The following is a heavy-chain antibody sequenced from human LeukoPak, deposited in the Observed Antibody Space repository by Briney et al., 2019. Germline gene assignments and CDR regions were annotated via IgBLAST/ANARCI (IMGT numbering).Heavy chain of an antibody. J-gene: IGHJ6*02. V-gene: IGHV1-69*04. Sequence: SVKVSCKASGGTFTSYAISWVRQAPGQGLEWMGRIIPILGIANYAQKFQGRVTITADKSTSTAYMELSSLRSEDTAVYYCARDLGATAQYYYYYYGMDVWGQGTTVTVSS. D-gene: IGHD1-26*01. CDR3: ARDLGATAQYYYYYYGMDV. CDR2: IIPILGIA. CDR1: GGTFTSYA.